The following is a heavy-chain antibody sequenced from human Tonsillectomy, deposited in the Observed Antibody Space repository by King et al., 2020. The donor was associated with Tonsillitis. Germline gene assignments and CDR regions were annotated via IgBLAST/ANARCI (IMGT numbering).Heavy chain of an antibody. V-gene: IGHV3-15*01. CDR2: ITSKTDGGAT. CDR3: TTQWELLGGNYFDY. CDR1: GFTFSNAW. J-gene: IGHJ4*02. D-gene: IGHD1-26*01. Sequence: VQLVQSGGGLVKPGGSLRLSCAASGFTFSNAWMSWFRQAPGQGLEWVGRITSKTDGGATDYAAPVKGRFTISRDDSKNTAYLQMNSLKTEDTAVYYCTTQWELLGGNYFDYWGQGTLVTVSS.